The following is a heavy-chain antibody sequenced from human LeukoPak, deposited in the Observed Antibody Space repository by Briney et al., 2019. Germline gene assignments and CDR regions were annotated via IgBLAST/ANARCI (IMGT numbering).Heavy chain of an antibody. Sequence: PPETLSLTCTVSGGSISSYYWSWIRQPPGKGLEWIGYIYYSGSTNYNPSLKSRVTISVDTSKNQFSLKLSSVTAADTAVYYCARVNYYYYMDVWGKGTTVTVSS. CDR2: IYYSGST. V-gene: IGHV4-59*01. J-gene: IGHJ6*03. CDR3: ARVNYYYYMDV. CDR1: GGSISSYY.